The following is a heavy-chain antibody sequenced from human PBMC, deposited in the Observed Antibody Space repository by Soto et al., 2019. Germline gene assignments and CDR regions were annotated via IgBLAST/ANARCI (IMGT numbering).Heavy chain of an antibody. CDR2: IYPGDSDT. CDR1: GYSFTSYW. Sequence: PGESLKISCKGSGYSFTSYWIGWVRQMPGKGLEWMGIIYPGDSDTRYSPSFQGQVTISADKSISTAYLQWSSLKASDTAMYYCARSGYCSGGSCYGVYYYYYGMDVWGQGTTVTVSS. V-gene: IGHV5-51*01. J-gene: IGHJ6*02. CDR3: ARSGYCSGGSCYGVYYYYYGMDV. D-gene: IGHD2-15*01.